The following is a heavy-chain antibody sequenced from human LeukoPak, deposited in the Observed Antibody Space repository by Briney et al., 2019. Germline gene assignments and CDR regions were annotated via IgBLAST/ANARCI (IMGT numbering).Heavy chain of an antibody. CDR3: ARNFPTVVTSFDY. J-gene: IGHJ4*02. Sequence: GGSLRLSCAASGFTVSNNYMSWVRQAPGKGLEWVSVIYSDGTTYYADSVKGRFTISRDNSKNTLYLQMNSLRAEDTAVYYCARNFPTVVTSFDYWGQGTLVTVSS. V-gene: IGHV3-66*01. CDR2: IYSDGTT. CDR1: GFTVSNNY. D-gene: IGHD4-23*01.